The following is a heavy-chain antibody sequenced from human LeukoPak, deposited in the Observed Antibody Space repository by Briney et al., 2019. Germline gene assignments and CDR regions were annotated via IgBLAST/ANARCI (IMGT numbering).Heavy chain of an antibody. CDR3: ARDAATMVRGVIISYYYMDV. J-gene: IGHJ6*03. CDR2: INPSGGST. V-gene: IGHV1-46*01. Sequence: ASVKVSCKASGYTFTSYYMRWVRQAPGQGLEWMGIINPSGGSTSYAQKFQGRVTMTRDMSTSTVYMELSSLRSEDTAVYYCARDAATMVRGVIISYYYMDVWGKGTTVTVSS. CDR1: GYTFTSYY. D-gene: IGHD3-10*01.